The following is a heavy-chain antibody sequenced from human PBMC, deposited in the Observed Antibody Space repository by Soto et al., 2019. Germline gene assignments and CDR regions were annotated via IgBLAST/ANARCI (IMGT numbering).Heavy chain of an antibody. CDR1: GGSFSGYY. Sequence: PSETLSLTCAVYGGSFSGYYWSWIRQPPGKGLEWIGEINHSGSTNYNPSLKSRVTISVDTSKNQFSLKLSSVPAADTAVYYCARGYSSGWLYYYYYMDVWGKGTTVTVSS. V-gene: IGHV4-34*01. D-gene: IGHD6-19*01. J-gene: IGHJ6*03. CDR2: INHSGST. CDR3: ARGYSSGWLYYYYYMDV.